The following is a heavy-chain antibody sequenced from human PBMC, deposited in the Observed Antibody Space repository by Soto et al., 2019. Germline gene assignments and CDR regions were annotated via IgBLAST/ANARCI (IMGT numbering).Heavy chain of an antibody. CDR3: ARSLRFLEWLYYFYGMDV. Sequence: SETLSLTCTVSGGSISSSSYYWGWIRQPPGKGLEWIGSIYYSGSTYYNPSLKSRVTISVDTSKNQSSLKLSSVPAADSAVYYCARSLRFLEWLYYFYGMDVWGPGTTVTVSS. D-gene: IGHD3-3*01. CDR1: GGSISSSSYY. CDR2: IYYSGST. V-gene: IGHV4-39*01. J-gene: IGHJ6*02.